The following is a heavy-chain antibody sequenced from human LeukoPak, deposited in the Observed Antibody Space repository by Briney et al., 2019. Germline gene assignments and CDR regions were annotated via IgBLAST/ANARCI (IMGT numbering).Heavy chain of an antibody. V-gene: IGHV3-23*01. D-gene: IGHD6-6*01. CDR2: ISGSGGST. Sequence: GRSLRLSCAASGFTFSSYAMSWVRQAPGKGLEWVSAISGSGGSTYYADSVKGRFTISRDNSKNTLYLQMNSLRAEDTAVYYCAKDFDSSSAGVIDYWGQGTLVTVSS. CDR3: AKDFDSSSAGVIDY. J-gene: IGHJ4*02. CDR1: GFTFSSYA.